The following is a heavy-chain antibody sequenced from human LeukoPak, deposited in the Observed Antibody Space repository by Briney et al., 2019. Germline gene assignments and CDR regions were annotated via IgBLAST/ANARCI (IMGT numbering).Heavy chain of an antibody. Sequence: GGSLRLSCAASGFSFSTYGMHWVRQAPGKGLKWVAVISYNSNTEYYADSVKGRFTISRDNSKNTLYLQMNSLTAEDTAVYYCAKEESSRRIDYSGQGTLVTVPS. CDR1: GFSFSTYG. V-gene: IGHV3-30*18. CDR3: AKEESSRRIDY. J-gene: IGHJ4*02. CDR2: ISYNSNTE. D-gene: IGHD6-19*01.